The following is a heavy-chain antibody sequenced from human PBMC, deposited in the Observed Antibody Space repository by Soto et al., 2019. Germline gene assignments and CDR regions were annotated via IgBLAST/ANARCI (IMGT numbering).Heavy chain of an antibody. Sequence: SETLSLTCTVSGGSISSGGYYWSWIRQHPGKGLEWIGYIYYSGSTYYNPSLKSRVTISVDRSKNQFSLKLSSVTAADTAVYYCAREGSDGYNSGDWFDPWGQGTLVTVSS. V-gene: IGHV4-31*03. CDR2: IYYSGST. CDR3: AREGSDGYNSGDWFDP. CDR1: GGSISSGGYY. D-gene: IGHD5-12*01. J-gene: IGHJ5*02.